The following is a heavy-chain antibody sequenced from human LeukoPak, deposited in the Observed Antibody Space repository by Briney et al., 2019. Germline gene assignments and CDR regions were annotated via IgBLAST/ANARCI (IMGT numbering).Heavy chain of an antibody. J-gene: IGHJ5*02. Sequence: VSVKVSCKASGYTFTSYDINWVRQATGQGLEWMGWMNPNSGNTGYAQKFQGRVTMTRNTSISTAYMELSSLRSEDTAVYYCARESGSSSSWYEANWFDPWGQGTLVTVSS. CDR3: ARESGSSSSWYEANWFDP. CDR2: MNPNSGNT. D-gene: IGHD6-13*01. V-gene: IGHV1-8*01. CDR1: GYTFTSYD.